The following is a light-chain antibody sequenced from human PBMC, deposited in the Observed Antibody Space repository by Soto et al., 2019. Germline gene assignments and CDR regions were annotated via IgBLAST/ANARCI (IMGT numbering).Light chain of an antibody. J-gene: IGLJ1*01. V-gene: IGLV2-11*01. Sequence: QSVLTQPRSVSGSPGQSVTISCTGTSIDVGGYNYVSWYQQHPGKAPKLMIYDVSKRPSGVPDRFSGSKSGNTASLTISGLQAEDEADYYCCSYAGSYVFGTGTKVT. CDR3: CSYAGSYV. CDR2: DVS. CDR1: SIDVGGYNY.